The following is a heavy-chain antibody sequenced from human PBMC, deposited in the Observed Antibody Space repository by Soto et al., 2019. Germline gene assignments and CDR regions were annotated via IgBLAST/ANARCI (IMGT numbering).Heavy chain of an antibody. D-gene: IGHD2-8*01. Sequence: GGSLRLSCAASGFTFSSYGMHWVRQAPGKGLEWVAVISYDGSNKYYVDSVKGRFTISRDNSKNTLYLQMNSLRAEDTAVYYCAKSLTAWGDYVGYWGQGTLVTVSS. J-gene: IGHJ4*02. CDR1: GFTFSSYG. CDR2: ISYDGSNK. V-gene: IGHV3-30*18. CDR3: AKSLTAWGDYVGY.